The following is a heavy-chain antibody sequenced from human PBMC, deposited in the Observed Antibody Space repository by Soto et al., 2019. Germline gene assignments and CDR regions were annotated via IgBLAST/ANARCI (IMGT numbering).Heavy chain of an antibody. D-gene: IGHD6-13*01. V-gene: IGHV1-2*02. Sequence: GASVKVSCKASGYTVTGYYMHCVRQAPGQGLEWMGWINPNSGGTNYAQKFQGRVTMTRDTSISTAYMELSRLRSDDTAVYYCARGFSSSWYGYGMDVWGQGTTVTVSS. CDR1: GYTVTGYY. CDR3: ARGFSSSWYGYGMDV. J-gene: IGHJ6*02. CDR2: INPNSGGT.